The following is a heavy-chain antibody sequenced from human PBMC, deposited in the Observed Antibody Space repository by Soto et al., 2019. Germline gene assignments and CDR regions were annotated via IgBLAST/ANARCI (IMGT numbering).Heavy chain of an antibody. V-gene: IGHV3-21*02. Sequence: EVQLVESGGGLVKPGGSLRLSCAASGLTSSNYAMNWVRQAPGKGLEWVSSISSSSTYIYYADSVKGRFTISRDNAKNAVSLQLNSLRAEETAVYYCASSTWMDGFDPWGQGTLVTVSS. D-gene: IGHD1-1*01. CDR1: GLTSSNYA. CDR3: ASSTWMDGFDP. CDR2: ISSSSTYI. J-gene: IGHJ5*02.